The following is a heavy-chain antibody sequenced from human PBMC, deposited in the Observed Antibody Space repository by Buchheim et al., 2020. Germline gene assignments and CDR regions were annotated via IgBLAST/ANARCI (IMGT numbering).Heavy chain of an antibody. CDR1: GYTFTSYY. D-gene: IGHD3-10*01. V-gene: IGHV1-46*01. CDR3: ARDGGRLGGSGSSVFDY. CDR2: INPSGGST. J-gene: IGHJ4*02. Sequence: QVQLVQSGAEVKKPGASVKVSCKASGYTFTSYYMHWVRQAPGQGLEWMGIINPSGGSTSYAQKFQGRVTMTRDTSTSTVYMERSSLRSEDTAVYYCARDGGRLGGSGSSVFDYWGQGTL.